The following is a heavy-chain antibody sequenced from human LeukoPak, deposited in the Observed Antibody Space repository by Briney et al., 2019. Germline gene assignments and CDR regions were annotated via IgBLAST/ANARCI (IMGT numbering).Heavy chain of an antibody. CDR1: GYTFTSYD. Sequence: ASVKVSCKASGYTFTSYDINWVRQATGQGLEWLGWMNPNSGNTGYAQKFQGRITMTSDTSIDTAYMELSSLRSEDTAVYYCATELRWKEYWGQGTLVTVSS. J-gene: IGHJ4*02. CDR3: ATELRWKEY. D-gene: IGHD4-23*01. V-gene: IGHV1-8*01. CDR2: MNPNSGNT.